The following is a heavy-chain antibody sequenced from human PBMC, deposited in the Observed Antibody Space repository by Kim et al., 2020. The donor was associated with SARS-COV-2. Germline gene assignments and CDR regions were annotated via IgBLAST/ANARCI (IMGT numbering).Heavy chain of an antibody. D-gene: IGHD3-22*01. J-gene: IGHJ4*02. CDR3: AREGYDSSGYVDY. CDR1: GFTFSSYA. CDR2: ISYDGSNK. Sequence: GGSLRLSCAASGFTFSSYAMHWVRQAPGKGLEWVAVISYDGSNKYYADSVKGRFTISRDNSKNTLYLQMNSLRAEDTAVYYCAREGYDSSGYVDYWGQGT. V-gene: IGHV3-30*04.